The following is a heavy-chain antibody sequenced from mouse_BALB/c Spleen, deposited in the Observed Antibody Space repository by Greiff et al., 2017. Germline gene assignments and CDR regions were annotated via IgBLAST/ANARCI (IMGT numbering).Heavy chain of an antibody. V-gene: IGHV5-9-1*01. CDR3: ARQRESEAMDY. CDR1: GFTFSSYA. J-gene: IGHJ4*01. CDR2: ISSGGSYT. Sequence: EVMLVESGGGLVKPGGSLKLSCAASGFTFSSYAMSWVRQTPEKRLEWVATISSGGSYTYYPDSVKGRCTITRDNAKNTLYLQMSSLRSEDTAMYYCARQRESEAMDYWGQGTSVTVSS.